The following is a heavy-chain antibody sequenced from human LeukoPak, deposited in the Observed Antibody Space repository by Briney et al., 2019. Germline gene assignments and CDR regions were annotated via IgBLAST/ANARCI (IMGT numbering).Heavy chain of an antibody. CDR1: GYSISSGYY. Sequence: SETLSLTCAVSGYSISSGYYWGWTRQPPGKGLEWIGSIYHSGSTYYNPSLKSRVTISVDTSKNQFSLKLSSVTAADTAVYYCARAMYYYDSSGFDAFDIWGQGTMVTVSS. V-gene: IGHV4-38-2*01. CDR3: ARAMYYYDSSGFDAFDI. D-gene: IGHD3-22*01. J-gene: IGHJ3*02. CDR2: IYHSGST.